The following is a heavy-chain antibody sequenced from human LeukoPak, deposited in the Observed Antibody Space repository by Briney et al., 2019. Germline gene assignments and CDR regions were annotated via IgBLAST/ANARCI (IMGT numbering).Heavy chain of an antibody. D-gene: IGHD3-10*01. V-gene: IGHV3-48*04. CDR1: GFTFSTYA. J-gene: IGHJ4*02. Sequence: PGRSLTLSCAASGFTFSTYAMHWVRQAPGKGLEWVSYISISSDKIYYADSVKGRFTISRDNAKNSLFLQMSSLRADDTAVYYCARGGIRGVLMEYWGQGTLVTVSS. CDR3: ARGGIRGVLMEY. CDR2: ISISSDKI.